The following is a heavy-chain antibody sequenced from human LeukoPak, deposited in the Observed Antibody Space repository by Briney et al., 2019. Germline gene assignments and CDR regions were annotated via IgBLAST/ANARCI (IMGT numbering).Heavy chain of an antibody. Sequence: SVKVSCKASGGTFRSYAISWVRQAPGQGLEWMGGIIPMFDTANYAQKFQGRVTIIADESTSTAYMELSSLRSEDTAVYYCARGLRTFDAFDIWGQGTMVTVSS. V-gene: IGHV1-69*13. CDR2: IIPMFDTA. CDR3: ARGLRTFDAFDI. CDR1: GGTFRSYA. J-gene: IGHJ3*02.